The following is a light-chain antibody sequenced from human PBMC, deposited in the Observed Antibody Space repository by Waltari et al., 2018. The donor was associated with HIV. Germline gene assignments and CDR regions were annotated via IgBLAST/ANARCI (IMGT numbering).Light chain of an antibody. CDR2: VAF. J-gene: IGKJ4*01. CDR3: HQYFSDPLN. Sequence: DIQMTQSPSSLSASVGDRVSITCRASQDIGNYLSWYQQKPGRAPKFLVYVAFINHRGTPSRFVGSGSGTEYSLTINSLQPEDFATYYCHQYFSDPLNFGGGTKVEI. CDR1: QDIGNY. V-gene: IGKV1-NL1*01.